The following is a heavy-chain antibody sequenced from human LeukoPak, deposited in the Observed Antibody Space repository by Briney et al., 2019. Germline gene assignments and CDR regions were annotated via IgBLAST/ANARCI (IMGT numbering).Heavy chain of an antibody. Sequence: PGGSLRLSCAASGFTFRNYGMHWVRQAPGKGLEWVAIISYDRSNQYYADSVKGRFTISRDNSKNMLYLQMNSLGPEDTAVYYCAELGITMIGGVWGKGTTVTISS. V-gene: IGHV3-30*18. CDR1: GFTFRNYG. CDR2: ISYDRSNQ. CDR3: AELGITMIGGV. J-gene: IGHJ6*04. D-gene: IGHD3-10*02.